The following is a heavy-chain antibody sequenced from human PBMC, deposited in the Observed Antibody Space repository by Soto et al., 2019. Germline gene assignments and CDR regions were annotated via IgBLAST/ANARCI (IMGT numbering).Heavy chain of an antibody. Sequence: EVQLVESGGGLVQPGGSLKLSCAVSGFTFSGSAMHWVRQASGKGLEWVGRIRSKSNSYATGYAASVKGRFTISRDDSKNTAYLQMNSLKTEDTAVYYCTRGYGDYVRDYWGQGTLVTVSS. J-gene: IGHJ4*02. D-gene: IGHD4-17*01. CDR3: TRGYGDYVRDY. CDR1: GFTFSGSA. CDR2: IRSKSNSYAT. V-gene: IGHV3-73*01.